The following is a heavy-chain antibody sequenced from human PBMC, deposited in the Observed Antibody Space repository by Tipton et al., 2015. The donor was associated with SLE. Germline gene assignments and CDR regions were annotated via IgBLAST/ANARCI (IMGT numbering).Heavy chain of an antibody. CDR2: INSDGSST. Sequence: SLRLSCSASGFTFSSYGMHWVRQVPGRGLVWVSRINSDGSSTSYADSVKGRFTISRDNAKNTLYLQMNSLRAEDTAMYYCVSGETTGFDYWGQGTLVTVSS. V-gene: IGHV3-74*01. CDR1: GFTFSSYG. CDR3: VSGETTGFDY. J-gene: IGHJ4*02. D-gene: IGHD4-17*01.